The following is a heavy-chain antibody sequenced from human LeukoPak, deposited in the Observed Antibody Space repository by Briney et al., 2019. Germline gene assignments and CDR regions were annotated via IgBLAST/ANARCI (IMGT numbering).Heavy chain of an antibody. J-gene: IGHJ5*02. Sequence: ASVKVSCKASGYTFTGYYMHWVRQAPGQGLEWMGRINPNSGGTTYAQKFQGRVTMTRDTSINTAYTELSRLRSDDTAVYYCAREGYGYSCDILAGYYTWGQGTVVTVSA. CDR2: INPNSGGT. V-gene: IGHV1-2*06. CDR1: GYTFTGYY. CDR3: AREGYGYSCDILAGYYT. D-gene: IGHD3-9*01.